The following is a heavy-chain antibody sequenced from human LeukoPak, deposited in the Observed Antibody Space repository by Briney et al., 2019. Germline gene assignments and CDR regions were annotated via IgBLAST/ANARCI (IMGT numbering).Heavy chain of an antibody. V-gene: IGHV3-74*01. Sequence: PGRSLRLSCADSGFTFSNYGMHWVRQAPGKGLVWVSRINSDGSSTSYAESVKGRITISRDNAQNTLSLQMYSLRAEDTAVHYCARGVYYRGNFDYWGQGTLVTVSS. CDR1: GFTFSNYG. CDR2: INSDGSST. D-gene: IGHD3-10*01. CDR3: ARGVYYRGNFDY. J-gene: IGHJ4*02.